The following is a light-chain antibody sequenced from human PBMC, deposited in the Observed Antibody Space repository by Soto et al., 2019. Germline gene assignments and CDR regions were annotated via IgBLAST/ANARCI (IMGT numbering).Light chain of an antibody. V-gene: IGKV3-20*01. CDR2: GAS. CDR1: QSFSSSY. J-gene: IGKJ3*01. Sequence: EIVLTQSPGTLSLSPGERATLSCRASQSFSSSYLAWYQQKPGQAPRLLIYGASSRATGIPDSFSGSGSGKDFHLPTSSMAPEDFAVYPCPHYGSALFTFGPGTKVYVK. CDR3: PHYGSALFT.